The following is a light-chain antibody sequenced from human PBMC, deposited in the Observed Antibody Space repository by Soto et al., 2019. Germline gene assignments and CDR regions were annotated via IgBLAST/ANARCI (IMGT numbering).Light chain of an antibody. Sequence: EIVLTQSPATLSLSPGERATLSCRASQSVSSYLAWYQQKPGQSPRLLIHGASNRATGIPARFSGSGSGTDFTLTISSLAPEGFAVYYCQHRSNWHFTYGGGTKVEL. V-gene: IGKV3-11*01. CDR1: QSVSSY. J-gene: IGKJ4*01. CDR3: QHRSNWHFT. CDR2: GAS.